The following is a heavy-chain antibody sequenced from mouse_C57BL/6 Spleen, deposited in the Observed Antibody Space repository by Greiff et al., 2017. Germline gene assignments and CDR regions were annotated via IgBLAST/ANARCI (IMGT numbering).Heavy chain of an antibody. CDR2: IDPETGGT. CDR3: TRSTTMITTILDY. CDR1: GYTFTDYE. J-gene: IGHJ2*01. D-gene: IGHD2-4*01. Sequence: VQLQQSGAELVRPGASVTLSCKASGYTFTDYEMHWVKQTPVHGLEWIGAIDPETGGTAYNQKFKGKAILTADKSSSTAYMELRSLTSEDSAVYYCTRSTTMITTILDYWGQGTTLTVSS. V-gene: IGHV1-15*01.